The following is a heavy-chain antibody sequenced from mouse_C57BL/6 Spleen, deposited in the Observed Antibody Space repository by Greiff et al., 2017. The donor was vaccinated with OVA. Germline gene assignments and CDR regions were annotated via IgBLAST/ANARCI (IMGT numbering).Heavy chain of an antibody. CDR1: GFTFSSYA. CDR2: ISDGGSYT. D-gene: IGHD1-1*01. Sequence: EVKLMESGGGLVKPGGSLKLSCAASGFTFSSYAMSWVRQTPEKRLEWVATISDGGSYTYYPDNVKGRFTISRDNAKNNLYLQMSHLKSEDTAMYYCARDSSSFYYFDYWGQGTTLTVSS. J-gene: IGHJ2*01. V-gene: IGHV5-4*01. CDR3: ARDSSSFYYFDY.